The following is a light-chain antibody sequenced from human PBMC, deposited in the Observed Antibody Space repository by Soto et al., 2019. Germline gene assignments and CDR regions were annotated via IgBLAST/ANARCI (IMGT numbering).Light chain of an antibody. Sequence: DIQMTQSPSSLSASLGDTVTITCRASQDIINHLAWYQQRPGKVLNLLIYGASTLPSGVPSRFRGSGSGTHCTLPIGSLQPNDVATYYCQDDDHALGTFGQGTRLEIK. J-gene: IGKJ5*01. CDR2: GAS. CDR1: QDIINH. CDR3: QDDDHALGT. V-gene: IGKV1-27*01.